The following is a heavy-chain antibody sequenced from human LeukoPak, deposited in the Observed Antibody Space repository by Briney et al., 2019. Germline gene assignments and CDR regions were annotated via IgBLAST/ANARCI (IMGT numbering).Heavy chain of an antibody. CDR1: GFTFSSYA. CDR3: AKGGHYYYMDV. Sequence: GGSLRLSCAASGFTFSSYAMHWVRQAPGKGLEWVAVISYDGSNKYYADSVKGRFTISRDNSKNTLYLQMNSLRAEDTAVYYCAKGGHYYYMDVWGKGTTVTISS. V-gene: IGHV3-30*04. J-gene: IGHJ6*03. D-gene: IGHD3-16*01. CDR2: ISYDGSNK.